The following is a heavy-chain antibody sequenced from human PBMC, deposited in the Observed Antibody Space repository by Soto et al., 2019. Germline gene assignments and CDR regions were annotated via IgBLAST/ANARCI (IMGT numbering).Heavy chain of an antibody. Sequence: EVQLVESGGGLVQPGGSLRLSCAASGFTFNFYAMHWVRQAPGKGLEYVSAISRNGNTTYYANSVKSRFTISRDNSKNTLYLQMGSMRSEDMAVYYCASQLSADAFDIRGQGTMVIVSS. J-gene: IGHJ3*02. V-gene: IGHV3-64*01. CDR3: ASQLSADAFDI. D-gene: IGHD2-2*01. CDR2: ISRNGNTT. CDR1: GFTFNFYA.